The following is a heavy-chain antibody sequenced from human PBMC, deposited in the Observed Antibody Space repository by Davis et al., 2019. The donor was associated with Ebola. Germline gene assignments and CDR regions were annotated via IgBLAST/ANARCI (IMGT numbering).Heavy chain of an antibody. Sequence: SETLSLTCTVSGGSISSYYWSWIRQPPGKGLEWIGYIYYSGSTNYNPSLKSRVTISVDTSKNQFSLKLSSVTAADTAVYYCARYDYSSSWPYYFDYWGQGTLVTVSS. D-gene: IGHD6-13*01. CDR3: ARYDYSSSWPYYFDY. J-gene: IGHJ4*02. CDR2: IYYSGST. V-gene: IGHV4-59*01. CDR1: GGSISSYY.